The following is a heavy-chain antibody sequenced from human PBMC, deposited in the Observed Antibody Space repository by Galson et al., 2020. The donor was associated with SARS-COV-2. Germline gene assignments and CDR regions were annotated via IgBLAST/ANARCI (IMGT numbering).Heavy chain of an antibody. J-gene: IGHJ3*01. D-gene: IGHD6-19*01. V-gene: IGHV3-64D*06. Sequence: GGSLRLSCSASGFTFSNYAMHWVRQAPGKGLEFVSGISGGGSDIFYTDSVKGRFTISRDNSKDTLYLQMSSLRPEDTALYYCVKDTARWLVAVRSGACDVWGQGTMVTVAS. CDR1: GFTFSNYA. CDR2: ISGGGSDI. CDR3: VKDTARWLVAVRSGACDV.